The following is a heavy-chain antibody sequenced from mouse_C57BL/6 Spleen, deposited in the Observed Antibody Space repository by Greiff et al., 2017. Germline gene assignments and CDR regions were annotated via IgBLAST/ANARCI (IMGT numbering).Heavy chain of an antibody. D-gene: IGHD4-1*01. V-gene: IGHV1-61*01. CDR3: ARREGTGYFDY. CDR1: GYTFTSYW. J-gene: IGHJ2*01. Sequence: VQLQQPGAELVRPGSSVKLSCKASGYTFTSYWMDWVKQRPGQGLEWIGNIYPSDSETHYNQKFKDKATLTVDKSSSTAYMQLSSLTSEDSAVXYCARREGTGYFDYWGQGTTLTVSS. CDR2: IYPSDSET.